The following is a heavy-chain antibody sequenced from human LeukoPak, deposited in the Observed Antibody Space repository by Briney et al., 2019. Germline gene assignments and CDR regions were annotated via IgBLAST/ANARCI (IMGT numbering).Heavy chain of an antibody. D-gene: IGHD1-26*01. CDR3: ARVGEGATIFWGYYYYMDV. V-gene: IGHV3-74*01. Sequence: GGSLRLSCAASGFTFSSYWMHWVRQAPGKGLVWVSRINSDGSSTSYADSVKGRFTISRDNAKNTLYLQMNSLRAEDTAVYYCARVGEGATIFWGYYYYMDVWGKGTTVTVSS. J-gene: IGHJ6*03. CDR1: GFTFSSYW. CDR2: INSDGSST.